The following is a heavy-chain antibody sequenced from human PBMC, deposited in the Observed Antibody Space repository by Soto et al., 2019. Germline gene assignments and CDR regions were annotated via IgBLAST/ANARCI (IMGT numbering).Heavy chain of an antibody. Sequence: SETLSLTCAVSGGSISSDDFSWSWIRQPPGKGLECIGYIYHSGSTYYNPSLKSRVTISVDRSKNQFSLKVSSVTAADTAVYYCARSYYDSSAYTNYFDWWGQGTLVTVS. CDR1: GGSISSDDFS. J-gene: IGHJ4*02. CDR3: ARSYYDSSAYTNYFDW. CDR2: IYHSGST. D-gene: IGHD3-22*01. V-gene: IGHV4-30-2*01.